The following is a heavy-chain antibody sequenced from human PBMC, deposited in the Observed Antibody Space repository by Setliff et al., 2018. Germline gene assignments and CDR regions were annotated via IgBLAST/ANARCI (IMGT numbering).Heavy chain of an antibody. CDR2: IKSKTDGGTT. CDR1: GFTFSNAW. CDR3: TTDHPGGGSTW. J-gene: IGHJ4*02. D-gene: IGHD3-16*01. V-gene: IGHV3-15*01. Sequence: GGSLRLSCAASGFTFSNAWMSWVRQATGKGLEWVGRIKSKTDGGTTDYDAPVKGRFTIARDDSKNTLYLQMNSLKTEDTAVYYCTTDHPGGGSTWWGQGTLVTVSS.